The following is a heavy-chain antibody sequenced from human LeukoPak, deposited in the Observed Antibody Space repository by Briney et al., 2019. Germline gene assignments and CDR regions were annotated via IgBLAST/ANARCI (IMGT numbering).Heavy chain of an antibody. CDR2: INHSGST. V-gene: IGHV4-34*01. J-gene: IGHJ3*02. Sequence: SETLSLTCAVYGGSFSGYYWSWIRQPPGKGLEWIGEINHSGSTNYNPSLKSRVTISVDTSKNQFSLKLSSVTAADTAVYYCARHHPLIVVVTAMDDAFDIWGQGTMVTVSS. D-gene: IGHD2-21*02. CDR3: ARHHPLIVVVTAMDDAFDI. CDR1: GGSFSGYY.